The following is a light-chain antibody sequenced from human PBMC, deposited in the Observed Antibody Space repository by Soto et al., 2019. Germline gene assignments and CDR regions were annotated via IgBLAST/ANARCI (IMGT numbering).Light chain of an antibody. J-gene: IGKJ4*01. CDR1: QTISSW. CDR3: QQYNTPLT. Sequence: DIQMTQSPSTLSGSVGDRVTITCRASQTISSWLAWYQQKPGKAPKLLIYKASTLKSGVPSRFSGSGSGTEFTLTISSLQPDDFATYYCQQYNTPLTFGGGTKVDNK. V-gene: IGKV1-5*03. CDR2: KAS.